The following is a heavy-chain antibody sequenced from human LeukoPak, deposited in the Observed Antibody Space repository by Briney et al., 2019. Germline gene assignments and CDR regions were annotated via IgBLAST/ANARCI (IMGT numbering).Heavy chain of an antibody. J-gene: IGHJ4*02. D-gene: IGHD3-22*01. CDR3: ARAFYDSSGYYHFDY. CDR1: GFTFDDYA. V-gene: IGHV3-9*01. CDR2: ISWNSGSI. Sequence: GRSLRLSCAASGFTFDDYAMHWVRQAPGKGLEWVSGISWNSGSIGYADSVKGRFTISRDNAKNSLYLQMNSLRAEDTASYYCARAFYDSSGYYHFDYWGQGTLVTVSS.